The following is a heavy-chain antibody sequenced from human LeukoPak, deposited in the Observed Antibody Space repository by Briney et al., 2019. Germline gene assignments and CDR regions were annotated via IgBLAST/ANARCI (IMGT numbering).Heavy chain of an antibody. D-gene: IGHD2-15*01. V-gene: IGHV4-39*01. J-gene: IGHJ4*02. CDR3: ASAWPTPFDY. CDR1: GGSISSSSYY. CDR2: IYYSGST. Sequence: SETLSLTCTVSGGSISSSSYYWGWIRQPPGKGLEWIGSIYYSGSTYYNPSLKSRVTISVDTSKNQFSLKLSSVTAADTAVYYCASAWPTPFDYWGQGTLVTVSS.